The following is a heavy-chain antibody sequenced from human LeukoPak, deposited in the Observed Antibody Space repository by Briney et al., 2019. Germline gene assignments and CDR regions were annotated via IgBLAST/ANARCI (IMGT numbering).Heavy chain of an antibody. CDR3: ARTTYSSSSRWFDP. CDR1: GGSISSGGYP. D-gene: IGHD6-13*01. V-gene: IGHV4-30-2*01. J-gene: IGHJ5*02. CDR2: IYHSGST. Sequence: PSQTLSLTCAVSGGSISSGGYPWSWIRQPPGKGLEWIGYIYHSGSTYYNPSLKSRVTISVDRSKNQFSLKLSSVTAADTAVYYCARTTYSSSSRWFDPWGQGTLVAVSS.